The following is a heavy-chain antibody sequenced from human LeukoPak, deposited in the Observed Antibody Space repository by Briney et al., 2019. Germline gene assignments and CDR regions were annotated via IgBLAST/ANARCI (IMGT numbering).Heavy chain of an antibody. J-gene: IGHJ4*02. CDR2: IYYSGST. D-gene: IGHD3-22*01. Sequence: SETLSLTCTVSGGSVSSGSYYWRWIRQPPGKGLEWIGYIYYSGSTNYNPSLKSRVTISVDTSKNQFSLKLSSVTAADTAVYYCARDSGYDSSGFDYWGQGTLVTVSS. CDR1: GGSVSSGSYY. V-gene: IGHV4-61*01. CDR3: ARDSGYDSSGFDY.